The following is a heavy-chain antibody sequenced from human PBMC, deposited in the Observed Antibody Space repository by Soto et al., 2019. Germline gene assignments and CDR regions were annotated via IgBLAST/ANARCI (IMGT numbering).Heavy chain of an antibody. V-gene: IGHV1-3*01. J-gene: IGHJ2*01. Sequence: ASVKVSCKASGYTFTSYAMHWVRQAPGQRLEWMGWINAGNGNTKYSQKFQGRVTITRDTSASTAYMELSSLRSEDTAVYYCARDRGIIAARSLNLYFDLWGRGTLVTVSS. CDR3: ARDRGIIAARSLNLYFDL. D-gene: IGHD6-6*01. CDR2: INAGNGNT. CDR1: GYTFTSYA.